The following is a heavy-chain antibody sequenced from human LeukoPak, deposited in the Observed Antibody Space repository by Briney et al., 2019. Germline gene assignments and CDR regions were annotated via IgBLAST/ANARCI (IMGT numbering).Heavy chain of an antibody. Sequence: PSETLSLTCAVYGGSFSAYYWSWIRQSPGKGLEWIGEINQSGSTNYNPSLKSRVTISVDTSKNQFSLKLSSVTAADTAVYYCARAARLVKNYYYYYMDVWGKGTTVTVSS. CDR2: INQSGST. CDR3: ARAARLVKNYYYYYMDV. V-gene: IGHV4-34*01. D-gene: IGHD3-9*01. J-gene: IGHJ6*03. CDR1: GGSFSAYY.